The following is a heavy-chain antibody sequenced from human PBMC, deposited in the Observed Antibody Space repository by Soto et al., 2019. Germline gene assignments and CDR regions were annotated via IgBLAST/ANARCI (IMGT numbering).Heavy chain of an antibody. CDR1: GFTFSSYW. V-gene: IGHV3-7*03. J-gene: IGHJ4*02. D-gene: IGHD6-13*01. Sequence: GGSLRLSCAASGFTFSSYWMSWVRQAPGKGLEWVANIKQDGSEKYYVVSVKGRFTISRDNAKNSLYLQMNNLRAEDTGVYYCAGDGDYSSSCFDYWGQGTLVTVSS. CDR3: AGDGDYSSSCFDY. CDR2: IKQDGSEK.